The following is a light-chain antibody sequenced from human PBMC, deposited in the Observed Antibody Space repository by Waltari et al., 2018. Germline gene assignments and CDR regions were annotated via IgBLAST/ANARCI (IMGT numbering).Light chain of an antibody. J-gene: IGLJ2*01. CDR3: AAWDDSLSGHVI. CDR1: STNIGRNY. Sequence: QSVLTQPPSASGTPGQRVIIPFSASSTNIGRNYVSWYQRLPGTAPRLLIYRSNQRPSGVPERISGSKSGTSASLAISGLRSEDEAEYYCAAWDDSLSGHVIFGGGTKLTVL. V-gene: IGLV1-47*01. CDR2: RSN.